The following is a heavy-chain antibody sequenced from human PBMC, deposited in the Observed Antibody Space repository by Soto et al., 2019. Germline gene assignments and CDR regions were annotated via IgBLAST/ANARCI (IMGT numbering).Heavy chain of an antibody. D-gene: IGHD2-15*01. V-gene: IGHV3-30-3*01. CDR2: ISYDGSNK. J-gene: IGHJ4*02. Sequence: QVQLVESGGGVVQPGRSLRLSCAASGFTFSSYAMHWVRQAPGKGLEWVAVISYDGSNKYYADSVKGRFTISRDNSKNSLYLQMNSLRAEDTAVYYCARGDPIFCSGGSCYYGWGQGTLVTVSS. CDR3: ARGDPIFCSGGSCYYG. CDR1: GFTFSSYA.